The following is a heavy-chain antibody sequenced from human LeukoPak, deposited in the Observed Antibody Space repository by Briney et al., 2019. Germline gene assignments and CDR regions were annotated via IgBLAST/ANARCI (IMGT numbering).Heavy chain of an antibody. CDR1: GGSISSYY. D-gene: IGHD6-19*01. V-gene: IGHV4-59*01. CDR3: ARSKAVTFNWFDP. CDR2: ISYSGST. Sequence: SETLSLTCTVSGGSISSYYWSWIRQPPGKGLEWIGYISYSGSTNYNPSLKSRVAISVDTSKNQFSLKLSSVTAADTAVYYCARSKAVTFNWFDPWGQGTLVTVSS. J-gene: IGHJ5*02.